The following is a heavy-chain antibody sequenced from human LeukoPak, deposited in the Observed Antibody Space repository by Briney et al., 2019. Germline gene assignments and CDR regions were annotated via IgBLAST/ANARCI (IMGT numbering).Heavy chain of an antibody. V-gene: IGHV3-7*01. D-gene: IGHD3-16*01. CDR3: AMGAWLDY. CDR2: MMPDGSEK. Sequence: GGSLRLSRAASGFSFSSYWMSWVRQAPGKGLEWVANMMPDGSEKYYVDSVKGRFTISRDNAKNSLYLQMNTLRAEDTAVYYCAMGAWLDYWGQGTLVIVSS. CDR1: GFSFSSYW. J-gene: IGHJ4*02.